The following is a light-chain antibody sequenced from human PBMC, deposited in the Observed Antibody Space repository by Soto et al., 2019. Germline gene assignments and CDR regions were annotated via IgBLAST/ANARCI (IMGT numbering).Light chain of an antibody. CDR3: KSYAGSNTYV. CDR1: KSDIGVYDF. CDR2: EVV. Sequence: QSALTQPPSASGSPGQSVTISCTGTKSDIGVYDFVSWYQHHPGKAPRLIIYEVVQRPSGVPDRFSGSKSGNTASLTVSGLQAADEADYFCKSYAGSNTYVFXXXXTXTVL. V-gene: IGLV2-8*01. J-gene: IGLJ1*01.